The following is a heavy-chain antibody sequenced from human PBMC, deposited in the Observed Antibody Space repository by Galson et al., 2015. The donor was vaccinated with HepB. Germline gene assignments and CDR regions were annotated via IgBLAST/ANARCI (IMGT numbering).Heavy chain of an antibody. V-gene: IGHV3-48*01. CDR2: INRDSSII. CDR3: TRGDVSDYVPTPFDS. D-gene: IGHD1-26*01. CDR1: GFTFSSYG. Sequence: SLRLSCAASGFTFSSYGMNWVRQAPGKGLEWASYINRDSSIINYADSVKGRFTISRDNSKNTLYRQMDSLSVEDTAVYYCTRGDVSDYVPTPFDSGGQGTLVTVAS. J-gene: IGHJ4*02.